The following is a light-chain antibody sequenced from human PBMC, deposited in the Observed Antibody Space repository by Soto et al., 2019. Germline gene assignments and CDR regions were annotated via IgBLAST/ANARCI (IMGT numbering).Light chain of an antibody. CDR3: QQYGTSPWT. J-gene: IGKJ1*01. Sequence: EIVLTQSPGTLSVSPGERATLSCRASQSVSSRYVAWYQQKPGQAPRLLIYAASGRATGIPDRFSGSGSGTEFTLTISRLEPEDFGVYHCQQYGTSPWTFGQGTKVEIK. CDR1: QSVSSRY. CDR2: AAS. V-gene: IGKV3-20*01.